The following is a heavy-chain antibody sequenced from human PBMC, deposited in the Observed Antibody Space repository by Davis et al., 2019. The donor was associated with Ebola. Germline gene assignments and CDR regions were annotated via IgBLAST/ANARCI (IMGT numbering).Heavy chain of an antibody. Sequence: GESLKISCAASGFMFSSYVMSWVRQAPGKGLEWVAVTSYDGITKYYADSVKGRHTISRDNSKNTLYLQMNSLRVEDTALYYCAKDLGASSGLGVESWGQGTLVTVSS. CDR2: TSYDGITK. CDR1: GFMFSSYV. D-gene: IGHD6-19*01. V-gene: IGHV3-30*18. CDR3: AKDLGASSGLGVES. J-gene: IGHJ5*01.